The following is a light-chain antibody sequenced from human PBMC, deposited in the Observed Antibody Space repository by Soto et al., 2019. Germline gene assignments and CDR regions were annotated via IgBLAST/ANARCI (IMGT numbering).Light chain of an antibody. V-gene: IGKV1-9*01. CDR1: QGISSY. Sequence: DIQLTQSPSFLSASVGDRVTITCRASQGISSYLAWYQQKPGKAPKLLIYASSTLQSGVPSRFSGSGSGTEFTLNISSLHHDDFATYYCQQLNSYPLFGQGTKLEIK. J-gene: IGKJ2*01. CDR2: ASS. CDR3: QQLNSYPL.